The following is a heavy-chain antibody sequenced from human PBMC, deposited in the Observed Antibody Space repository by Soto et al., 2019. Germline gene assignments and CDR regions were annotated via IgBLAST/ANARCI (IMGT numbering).Heavy chain of an antibody. J-gene: IGHJ6*02. V-gene: IGHV1-18*01. CDR2: ISAYNGNT. CDR3: ARSIVGATVSDYYGMDV. Sequence: QVQLVQSGAEVKKPGASVKVSCKASGYTFTSYGISWVRQAPGQGLEWMGWISAYNGNTNYAQKLQGRVTMTTDTATITAYMELRSLRSDDTAVYYCARSIVGATVSDYYGMDVWGQGTTVTVSS. CDR1: GYTFTSYG. D-gene: IGHD1-26*01.